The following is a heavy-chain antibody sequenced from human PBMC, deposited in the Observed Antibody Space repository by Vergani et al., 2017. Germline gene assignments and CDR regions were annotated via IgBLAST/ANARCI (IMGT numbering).Heavy chain of an antibody. CDR2: IYHSGST. CDR3: ARVKDLVDQLYFDY. CDR1: GGSLSGYY. Sequence: QVQLQESGPGLVKPSETLSLTCAVYGGSLSGYYWSWIRLAPGKGLEWIGYIYHSGSTYYNPSLKSRVTISVDRSKNQFSLKLSSVTAADTAVYYCARVKDLVDQLYFDYWGQGTLVTVSS. J-gene: IGHJ4*02. V-gene: IGHV4-34*01. D-gene: IGHD2-15*01.